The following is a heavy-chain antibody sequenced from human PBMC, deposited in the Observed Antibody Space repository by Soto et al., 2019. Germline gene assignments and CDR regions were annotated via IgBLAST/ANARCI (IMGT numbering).Heavy chain of an antibody. CDR2: IYYSGST. CDR3: ARESITMVRGVIKPYYYYYMDV. Sequence: QVQLQESGPGLVKPSQTLSLTCTVSGGSISSGGYYWSWIRQHPGKGLEWIGYIYYSGSTYYNPSLKSRVTISVDTSKNQFSLKLSSVTAADTAVYYCARESITMVRGVIKPYYYYYMDVWGKGTTVTVSS. D-gene: IGHD3-10*01. CDR1: GGSISSGGYY. J-gene: IGHJ6*03. V-gene: IGHV4-31*03.